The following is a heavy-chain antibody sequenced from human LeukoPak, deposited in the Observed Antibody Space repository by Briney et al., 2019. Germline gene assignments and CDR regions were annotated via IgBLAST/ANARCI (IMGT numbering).Heavy chain of an antibody. J-gene: IGHJ4*02. CDR1: GFTFSSYA. Sequence: PGGSLRLSCAASGFTFSSYAMIWLGQAPGKGLEWVSAISVSGGSTYYADSVKGRFTISRDNSKNTLYLQINSLRAEDTAVYYCSKVTYGSGTYGAFDYWGQGALVAVSS. CDR2: ISVSGGST. D-gene: IGHD3-10*01. V-gene: IGHV3-23*01. CDR3: SKVTYGSGTYGAFDY.